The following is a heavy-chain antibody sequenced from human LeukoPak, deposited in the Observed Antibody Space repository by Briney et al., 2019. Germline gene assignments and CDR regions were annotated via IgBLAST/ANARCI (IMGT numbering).Heavy chain of an antibody. V-gene: IGHV4-59*08. Sequence: SETLSLTCTVSGGSISSYYWGWIRQPPGKGLEWIGYIYFSGTTKYNPSLESRVTISVDTSKNQFSLKLSSVTAADTAVYYCARRRAEGGSNGHYNWFDPWGQGILVTVSS. J-gene: IGHJ5*02. D-gene: IGHD6-13*01. CDR2: IYFSGTT. CDR3: ARRRAEGGSNGHYNWFDP. CDR1: GGSISSYY.